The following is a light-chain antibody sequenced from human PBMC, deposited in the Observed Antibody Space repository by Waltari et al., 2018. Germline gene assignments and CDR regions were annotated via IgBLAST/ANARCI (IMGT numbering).Light chain of an antibody. CDR3: QNHERLPAT. J-gene: IGKJ1*01. Sequence: ELLLTQSPGTLSLSPGERATLSCRASQSIGKYLVWYQQKPGQAPRLLMYEASRRATGIPDRFSGSGSGTDFSLTISRLEPEDFAVYYCQNHERLPATFGQGTKLEIK. CDR2: EAS. CDR1: QSIGKY. V-gene: IGKV3-20*01.